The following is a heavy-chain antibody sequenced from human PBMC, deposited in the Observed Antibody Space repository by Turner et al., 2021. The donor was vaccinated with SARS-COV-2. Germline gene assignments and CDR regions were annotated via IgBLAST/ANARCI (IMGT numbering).Heavy chain of an antibody. V-gene: IGHV1-2*04. CDR2: INLNSGGT. CDR1: GYTFTGYC. D-gene: IGHD5-18*01. CDR3: AREDRGYSYGYGRFDP. J-gene: IGHJ5*02. Sequence: QVQLVQSGAEVKKPGASVKVSCKASGYTFTGYCMHWVRQAPGQGLEWMGWINLNSGGTNYAQKFQGWVTMTRDTSISTAYMELSRLRSDDTAVYYCAREDRGYSYGYGRFDPWGQGTLVTVSS.